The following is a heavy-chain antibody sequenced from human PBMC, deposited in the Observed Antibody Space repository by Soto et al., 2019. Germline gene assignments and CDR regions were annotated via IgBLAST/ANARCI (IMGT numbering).Heavy chain of an antibody. CDR2: IYYSGST. CDR3: ARHGYYVPYLYFDL. Sequence: QVQLQESGPGLVKPSETLSLTCTVSGGSISSYYWSWLRQPPGKGLEWIGYIYYSGSTNYNPSLKSRVTISVDTSKNQFSLKLSSVTAADTAVYYCARHGYYVPYLYFDLWGRGTLVTVSS. CDR1: GGSISSYY. V-gene: IGHV4-59*08. D-gene: IGHD3-10*02. J-gene: IGHJ2*01.